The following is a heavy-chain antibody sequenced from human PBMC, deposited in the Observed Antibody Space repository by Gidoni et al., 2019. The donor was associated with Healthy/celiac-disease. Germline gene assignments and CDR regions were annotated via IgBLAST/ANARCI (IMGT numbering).Heavy chain of an antibody. CDR2: ISCSGGST. CDR3: AKDTAIRRGDYDY. J-gene: IGHJ4*02. V-gene: IGHV3-23*01. D-gene: IGHD5-18*01. CDR1: GFTLSSYA. Sequence: VKLLESGGGLVLPVGSLRLSCAASGFTLSSYAMSWVRQAPGQGLEWVSAISCSGGSTYYADSVKGRFTISRDNSKNTLYLQMNSLRAEDTAVYYCAKDTAIRRGDYDYWGQGTLVTVSS.